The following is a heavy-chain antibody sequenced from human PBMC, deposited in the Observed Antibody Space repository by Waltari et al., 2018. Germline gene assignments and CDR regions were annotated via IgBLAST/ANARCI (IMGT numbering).Heavy chain of an antibody. J-gene: IGHJ4*02. CDR1: GFTFNNFA. V-gene: IGHV3-30-3*01. Sequence: QVQLVESGGGVVQPGRYWRLSCAASGFTFNNFAMQWVRQAPGKGLEWLALISLDGAKIYYTDSVRGRFTISRDNSKNTLYLQMESLKPEDTGVYYCARGGNVVVILAATLDYWGQGALVTVSS. CDR3: ARGGNVVVILAATLDY. CDR2: ISLDGAKI. D-gene: IGHD2-15*01.